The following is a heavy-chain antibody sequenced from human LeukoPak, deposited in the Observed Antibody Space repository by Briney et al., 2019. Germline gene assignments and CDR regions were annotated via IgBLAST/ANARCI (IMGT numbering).Heavy chain of an antibody. CDR3: ARDSRQQLAPYYFDY. J-gene: IGHJ4*02. V-gene: IGHV4-39*07. D-gene: IGHD6-13*01. CDR2: IYYSGTT. CDR1: GGSISSSPYY. Sequence: SETLSLTCTVSGGSISSSPYYWGWIRQPPGKGLEWIGSIYYSGTTHYSPSLKSRVTISVDKSKNQFSLKLSSVTAADTAVYYCARDSRQQLAPYYFDYWGQGTLVTVSS.